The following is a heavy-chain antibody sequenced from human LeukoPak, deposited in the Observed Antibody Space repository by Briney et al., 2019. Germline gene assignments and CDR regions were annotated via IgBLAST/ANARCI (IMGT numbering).Heavy chain of an antibody. CDR3: SGENLYYYGSGSVFDY. CDR1: GGSINSGNYY. D-gene: IGHD3-10*01. J-gene: IGHJ4*02. V-gene: IGHV4-61*02. CDR2: IYPSAST. Sequence: SQTLSLTCTVTGGSINSGNYYWSWIRQPAGKRLEWIGRIYPSASTEYSPSLKSRVTISVDTSKNQFSLRLSSVTAADTALYYCSGENLYYYGSGSVFDYWGQGALVTVSS.